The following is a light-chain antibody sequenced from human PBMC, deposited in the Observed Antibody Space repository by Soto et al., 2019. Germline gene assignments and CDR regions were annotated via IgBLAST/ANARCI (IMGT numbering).Light chain of an antibody. V-gene: IGKV4-1*01. CDR2: WAS. CDR1: QSVLYSSNNKNY. Sequence: DIVMTQSPDSPAVSLGERATINCKSSQSVLYSSNNKNYLAWYQQKPGQPPKLLIYWASTRESGVPDRFSGSGSGTDFTLTISSLQAEDVAVYYCQQYYSTWTFGQGTKVDIK. CDR3: QQYYSTWT. J-gene: IGKJ1*01.